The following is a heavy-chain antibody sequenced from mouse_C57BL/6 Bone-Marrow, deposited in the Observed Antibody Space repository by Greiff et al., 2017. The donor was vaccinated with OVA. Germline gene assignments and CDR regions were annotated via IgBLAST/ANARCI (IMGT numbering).Heavy chain of an antibody. V-gene: IGHV7-3*01. J-gene: IGHJ3*01. CDR2: IRNKANGYTT. CDR1: GFTFTDYY. CDR3: ASLRSAWFAY. Sequence: VQLKQSGGGLVQPGGSLSLSCAASGFTFTDYYMSWVRQPPGKALEWLGFIRNKANGYTTEYSASVKGRFTISRDNSQSILYLQMKALRAEDSATYYCASLRSAWFAYWGQGTLVTVSA.